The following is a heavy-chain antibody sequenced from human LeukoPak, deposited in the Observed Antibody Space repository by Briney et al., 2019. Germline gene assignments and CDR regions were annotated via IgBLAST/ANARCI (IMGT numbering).Heavy chain of an antibody. CDR2: ISWNSGSI. V-gene: IGHV3-9*01. J-gene: IGHJ4*02. CDR1: GFTFDDYA. CDR3: ASTPPNHYYASSGYYPDY. D-gene: IGHD3-22*01. Sequence: GGSLRLSCAASGFTFDDYAMHWVRQAPGKGLEWVSGISWNSGSIGYADSVKGRFTISRDNSKNTLYLQMNSLRTEDTALYYCASTPPNHYYASSGYYPDYWGQGTLVTVSS.